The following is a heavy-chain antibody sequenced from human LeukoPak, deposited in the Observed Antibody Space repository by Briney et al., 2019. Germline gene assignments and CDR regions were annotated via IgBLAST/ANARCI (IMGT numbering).Heavy chain of an antibody. CDR3: ARDHSSGPLNYYMDV. CDR2: ISYDGSNK. J-gene: IGHJ6*03. D-gene: IGHD6-19*01. CDR1: GFTFDDYG. Sequence: GGSLRLSCAASGFTFDDYGMSWVRQAPGKGLEWVAVISYDGSNKYYADSVKGRFTISRDNSKNTLYLQMNSLRAEDTAVYYCARDHSSGPLNYYMDVWGKGTTVTISS. V-gene: IGHV3-30*03.